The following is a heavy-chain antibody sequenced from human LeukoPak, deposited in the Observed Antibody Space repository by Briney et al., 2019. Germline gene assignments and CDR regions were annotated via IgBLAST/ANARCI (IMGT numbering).Heavy chain of an antibody. J-gene: IGHJ4*02. Sequence: PSETLSLTCAVYGGSFSGYYWSWIRQPPGKGLEWIGEINHSGSTNYNPSLKSRVTISVDTSKNQFSLKLSSVTAADTAVYYCAGGSNSSSSRVDYWGQGTLVTISS. V-gene: IGHV4-34*01. D-gene: IGHD6-6*01. CDR1: GGSFSGYY. CDR3: AGGSNSSSSRVDY. CDR2: INHSGST.